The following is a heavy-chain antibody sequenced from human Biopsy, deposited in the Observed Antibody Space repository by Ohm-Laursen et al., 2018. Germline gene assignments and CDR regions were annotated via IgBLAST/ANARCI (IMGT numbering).Heavy chain of an antibody. CDR3: AKEVFSAVGTSWFDP. J-gene: IGHJ5*02. CDR2: ISGSGGRT. D-gene: IGHD1/OR15-1a*01. Sequence: SLRLSCAASGFTFSNYAMSWVRQAPGKGLEWVSGISGSGGRTYYAESMKGRFTISRDNSKKTVYLQMKSLRAEDTAVYYCAKEVFSAVGTSWFDPWGQGTLVTVSS. CDR1: GFTFSNYA. V-gene: IGHV3-23*01.